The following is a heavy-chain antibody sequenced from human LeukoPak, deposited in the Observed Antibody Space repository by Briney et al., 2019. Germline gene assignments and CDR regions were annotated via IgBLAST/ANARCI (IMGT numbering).Heavy chain of an antibody. D-gene: IGHD2-2*01. CDR3: VRLSSRSCDY. Sequence: GESLKISCKASGYTFTSYWIGWVRQVPGKGLEWMGIIYPGDSDTRYSPSFQGQVTISVDESISSASLQWSFLKASDTGMYYCVRLSSRSCDYWCQGTLVTVSS. J-gene: IGHJ4*02. CDR2: IYPGDSDT. CDR1: GYTFTSYW. V-gene: IGHV5-51*01.